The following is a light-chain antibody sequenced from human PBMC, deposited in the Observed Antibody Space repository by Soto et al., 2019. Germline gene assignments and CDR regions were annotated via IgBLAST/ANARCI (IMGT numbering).Light chain of an antibody. Sequence: QSVLTQSSSASASLGSSVKLTCTLSSGHSSYIIAWHQQQPGKAPRYLMKLEGSGSYNKGSGVPDRFSGSSSGADRYLTISNLQFEDEADYYRETWDSNTQVFGTGTKLTVL. CDR3: ETWDSNTQV. V-gene: IGLV4-60*02. CDR2: LEGSGSY. J-gene: IGLJ1*01. CDR1: SGHSSYI.